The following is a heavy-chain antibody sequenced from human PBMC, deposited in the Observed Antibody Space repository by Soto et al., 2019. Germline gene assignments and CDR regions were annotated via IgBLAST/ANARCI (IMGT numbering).Heavy chain of an antibody. J-gene: IGHJ4*02. CDR1: GGSFSGYY. V-gene: IGHV4-34*01. D-gene: IGHD6-19*01. CDR2: INHSGST. CDR3: ARISIAVAATDY. Sequence: SETLSLTCAVYGGSFSGYYWSWIRQPPGKGLEWIGEINHSGSTNYNPSLKSRVTISVDTSKNQFSLKLSSVTAADTAVYYCARISIAVAATDYWGQGTLVTVSS.